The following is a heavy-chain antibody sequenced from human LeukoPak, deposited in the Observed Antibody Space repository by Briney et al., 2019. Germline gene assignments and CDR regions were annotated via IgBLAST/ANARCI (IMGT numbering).Heavy chain of an antibody. J-gene: IGHJ4*02. D-gene: IGHD6-19*01. V-gene: IGHV3-7*03. Sequence: GGSLRLSCAASGSTFGNYYMSWVRQAPGKGLEWVANIKHDGNWKFYADSVKGRFTVSRDNAESLVYLHMSSLRAEDTAMYYCAREGHSSGSLGEYWGQGILVTVSS. CDR1: GSTFGNYY. CDR2: IKHDGNWK. CDR3: AREGHSSGSLGEY.